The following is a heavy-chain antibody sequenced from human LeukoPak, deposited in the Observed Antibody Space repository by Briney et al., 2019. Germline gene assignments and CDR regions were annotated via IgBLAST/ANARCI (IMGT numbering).Heavy chain of an antibody. D-gene: IGHD3-22*01. Sequence: GGSLRLSCAASGFTVSSDYMSWVRQAPGKGLEWVSVIYSGGSTYYADSVKGRFTISRDRSKNTLYLQMYSLRAEDTAVFYCAKHDSSGYYFDYWGQGTLVTVSS. CDR2: IYSGGST. CDR3: AKHDSSGYYFDY. V-gene: IGHV3-53*01. CDR1: GFTVSSDY. J-gene: IGHJ4*02.